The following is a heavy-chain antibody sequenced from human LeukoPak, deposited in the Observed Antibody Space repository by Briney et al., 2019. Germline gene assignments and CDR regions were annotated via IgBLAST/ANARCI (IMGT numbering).Heavy chain of an antibody. CDR3: ARHWDHDYGGNSGLVDY. D-gene: IGHD4-23*01. V-gene: IGHV4-39*01. J-gene: IGHJ4*02. Sequence: SETLSLTCTVSGVSISTSRYYWGWIRQPPGKGLEWIGNIYYTGPTYYNASLESRVTISLDTSKNQFSLRLSSVTAADTAVYYCARHWDHDYGGNSGLVDYWGQGTLVTVSS. CDR2: IYYTGPT. CDR1: GVSISTSRYY.